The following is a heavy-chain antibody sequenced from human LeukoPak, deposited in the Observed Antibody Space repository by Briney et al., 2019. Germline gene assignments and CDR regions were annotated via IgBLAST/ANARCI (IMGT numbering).Heavy chain of an antibody. D-gene: IGHD3-22*01. CDR1: GFTFSSYA. V-gene: IGHV3-23*01. Sequence: GGSLRLSCAASGFTFSSYAMSWVRQAPGKGLEWVSAISGSGGRTYYADSVKGRFTISRDNSKNTLYLQMNSLRAEDTAVYYCASAGYYDSSGYPGNDAFDIWGQGTMVTVSS. CDR3: ASAGYYDSSGYPGNDAFDI. CDR2: ISGSGGRT. J-gene: IGHJ3*02.